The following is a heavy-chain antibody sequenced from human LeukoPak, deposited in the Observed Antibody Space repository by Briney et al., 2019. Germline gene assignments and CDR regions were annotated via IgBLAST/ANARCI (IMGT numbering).Heavy chain of an antibody. V-gene: IGHV4-61*01. CDR1: GGSVSSGSYY. Sequence: SETLSLTCTVSGGSVSSGSYYWSRIRQPPGKGLEWIGYIYYSGSTNYNPSLKSRVTISVDTSKNQFSLKLSSVTAADTAVYYCASEVVVVTAYAGWFDPWGQGTLVTVSS. D-gene: IGHD2-21*02. J-gene: IGHJ5*02. CDR2: IYYSGST. CDR3: ASEVVVVTAYAGWFDP.